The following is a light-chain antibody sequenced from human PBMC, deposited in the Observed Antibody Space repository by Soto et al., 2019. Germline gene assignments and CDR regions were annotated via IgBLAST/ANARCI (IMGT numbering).Light chain of an antibody. CDR1: QSVSSN. V-gene: IGKV3-15*01. CDR3: QQYNNWPLT. CDR2: AAS. Sequence: EIVMTQSPATLSVSPWDRATLSCRASQSVSSNLAWYLQKPGQAPRLLISAASTRATGVPARFSGSGSGTEFTLTISSLQSEDFAVYYCQQYNNWPLTFGGGKKVEIK. J-gene: IGKJ4*01.